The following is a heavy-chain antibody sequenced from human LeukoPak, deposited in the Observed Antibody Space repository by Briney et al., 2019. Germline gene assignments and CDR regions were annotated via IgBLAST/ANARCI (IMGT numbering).Heavy chain of an antibody. J-gene: IGHJ4*02. CDR2: ISGSGGST. CDR3: AKAGIVVVTATHFDY. D-gene: IGHD2-21*02. Sequence: PGGSLRLSCAASGFTFSSYAMSWVRQAPGKGLEWVSAISGSGGSTYYADSVKGRFTISRDNSKNTLYLQMNSLRAEDTAVYYCAKAGIVVVTATHFDYWGQGTLVTVSS. V-gene: IGHV3-23*01. CDR1: GFTFSSYA.